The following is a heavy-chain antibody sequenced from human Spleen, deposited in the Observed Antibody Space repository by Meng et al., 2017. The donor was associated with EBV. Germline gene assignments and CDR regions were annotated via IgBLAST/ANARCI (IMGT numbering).Heavy chain of an antibody. CDR2: INPSGGST. V-gene: IGHV1-46*01. Sequence: QVQLVQSGAEVKKPGASVKVSCKASGYTFTNYHMNWVRQAPGQGLEWMGKINPSGGSTSYAQNLQGRVNMTRDTSTSTVYMELRSLRSDDTAVYYCARDRDGYNGLDYWGQGTLVTVSS. D-gene: IGHD5-24*01. J-gene: IGHJ4*02. CDR1: GYTFTNYH. CDR3: ARDRDGYNGLDY.